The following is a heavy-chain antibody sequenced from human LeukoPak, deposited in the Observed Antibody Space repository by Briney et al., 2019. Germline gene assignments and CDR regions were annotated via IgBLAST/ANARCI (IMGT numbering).Heavy chain of an antibody. V-gene: IGHV4-61*08. J-gene: IGHJ4*02. CDR2: IYYISNT. D-gene: IGHD1-26*01. CDR3: ARTQSQSGSYRYYFGY. Sequence: SETLPLTCTVSGASVGSAGYYWSWIRPPPGGGLEWIGYIYYISNTNYNPSLKSRVTMSVDPSKNQFSLKLNSVTAADTAVYYCARTQSQSGSYRYYFGYWGQGTLVTVSS. CDR1: GASVGSAGYY.